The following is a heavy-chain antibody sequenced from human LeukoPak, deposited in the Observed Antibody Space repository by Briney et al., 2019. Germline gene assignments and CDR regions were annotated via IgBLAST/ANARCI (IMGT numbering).Heavy chain of an antibody. V-gene: IGHV3-33*01. CDR2: IWYDGSKK. CDR1: GLTFSSYG. CDR3: ARAGYCSGGSCYGVDY. J-gene: IGHJ4*02. D-gene: IGHD2-15*01. Sequence: GGSLRLSCAASGLTFSSYGMHWVRQAPGKGLEWVAVIWYDGSKKYYADSVKGRFTISRDNSKNTLYLQMNSLRAEDTAVYYCARAGYCSGGSCYGVDYWGQGTLVTVSS.